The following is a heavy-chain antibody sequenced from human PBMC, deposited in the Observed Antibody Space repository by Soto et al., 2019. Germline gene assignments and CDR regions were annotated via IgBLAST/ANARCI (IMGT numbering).Heavy chain of an antibody. Sequence: PTETLSLTCTVSGGSISSYYWSWIRQPPGKGLEWIGYIYYSGSTNYNPSLKSRVTISVDTSKNQFSLKLSSVTAADTAVYYCARGSGELSYYYYYGMDVWGQGTTVTVSS. CDR3: ARGSGELSYYYYYGMDV. CDR2: IYYSGST. J-gene: IGHJ6*02. D-gene: IGHD3-16*02. V-gene: IGHV4-59*12. CDR1: GGSISSYY.